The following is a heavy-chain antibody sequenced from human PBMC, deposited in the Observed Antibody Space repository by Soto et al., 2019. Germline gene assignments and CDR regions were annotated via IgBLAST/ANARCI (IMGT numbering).Heavy chain of an antibody. CDR1: GITFSSYA. CDR2: ISGSGGST. J-gene: IGHJ4*02. V-gene: IGHV3-23*01. D-gene: IGHD6-13*01. CDR3: AKAFSWYDY. Sequence: GSLRLSWAASGITFSSYAMNWVRQAPGKGLEWVSGISGSGGSTYYADSVKGRFTISRDNSKNTLYLQMSSLRAEDTAVYYCAKAFSWYDYWGQGTLVTVSS.